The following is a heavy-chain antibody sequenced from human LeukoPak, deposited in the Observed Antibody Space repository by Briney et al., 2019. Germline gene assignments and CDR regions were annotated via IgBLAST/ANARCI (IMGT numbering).Heavy chain of an antibody. CDR3: ARYVGPFDY. CDR1: GGSFSGYY. J-gene: IGHJ4*02. CDR2: INHSGST. V-gene: IGHV4-34*01. Sequence: PSETLSLTCAVYGGSFSGYYWSWIRQPPGKGLEWIGEINHSGSTNYNPSLKSRVTISVDTSKNQFSLKLSSATAADTAVYYCARYVGPFDYWGQGTLVTVSS. D-gene: IGHD1-26*01.